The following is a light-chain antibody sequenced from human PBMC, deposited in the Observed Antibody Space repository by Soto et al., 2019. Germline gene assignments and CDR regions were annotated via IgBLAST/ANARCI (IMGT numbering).Light chain of an antibody. V-gene: IGLV2-18*02. J-gene: IGLJ1*01. Sequence: QSVLTQPPSVSGSPGQSVTISCSGTSSDVGSYNHVSWYQQAPGTAPKLMIYEVSNRPSGVPDRFSGSKSGNTASLTISGLQPEDEADYYCYSLKTIDTYVCGTGTKVTVL. CDR2: EVS. CDR1: SSDVGSYNH. CDR3: YSLKTIDTYV.